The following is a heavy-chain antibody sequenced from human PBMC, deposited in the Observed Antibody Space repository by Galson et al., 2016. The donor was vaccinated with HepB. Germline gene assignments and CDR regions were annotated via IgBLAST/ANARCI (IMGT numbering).Heavy chain of an antibody. Sequence: SLRLSCAASGFTFSSCAMSWVRQAPGKGLEWVSGISGSGGSIYSADSVKGRFTISRDNSKNTLYLQRNSLRADDTAVYYCAKKSLVAGTATYVFDNWGQGTLVTVSS. CDR1: GFTFSSCA. V-gene: IGHV3-23*01. D-gene: IGHD6-19*01. J-gene: IGHJ4*02. CDR3: AKKSLVAGTATYVFDN. CDR2: ISGSGGSI.